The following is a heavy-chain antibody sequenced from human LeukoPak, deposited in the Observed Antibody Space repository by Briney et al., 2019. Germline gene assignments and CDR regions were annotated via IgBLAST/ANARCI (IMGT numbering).Heavy chain of an antibody. CDR3: ARRDVILTGYRYYFDY. V-gene: IGHV4-34*01. CDR1: GGSFSGYY. D-gene: IGHD3-9*01. CDR2: INHSGST. J-gene: IGHJ4*02. Sequence: SETLSLTCAVYGGSFSGYYWSWIRQPPGKGMGWIGEINHSGSTNYNPSLKSRVTISVDTSKNQFSLKLSSVTAADTAVYCCARRDVILTGYRYYFDYWGQGTLVTVSS.